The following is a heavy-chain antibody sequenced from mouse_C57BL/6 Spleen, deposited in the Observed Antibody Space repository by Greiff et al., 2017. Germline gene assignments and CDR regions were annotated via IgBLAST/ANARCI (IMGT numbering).Heavy chain of an antibody. D-gene: IGHD2-4*01. CDR3: ASYYYDGAVYAMDY. J-gene: IGHJ4*01. CDR2: INPSSGYT. CDR1: GYTFTSYW. Sequence: VQLQQSGAELAKPGASVKLSCKASGYTFTSYWMHWVKQRPGQGLEWIGYINPSSGYTKYNQKFKDKATFTADKSSSTAYMQLSSLTYDDSAVYSCASYYYDGAVYAMDYWGQGTSVTVSS. V-gene: IGHV1-7*01.